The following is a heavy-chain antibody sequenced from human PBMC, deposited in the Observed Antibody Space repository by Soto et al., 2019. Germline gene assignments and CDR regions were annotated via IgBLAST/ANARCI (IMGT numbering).Heavy chain of an antibody. Sequence: QVQLVQSGAEVKKPGASVKVSCKASGYTFTSYGISWVRQAPGQGLEWMGWSSAYNGNTKYAQKLQGRVTMTPDTTTSTAYMAPTSLRSDDTAEYYSAKEPTDADYWCEGSLGTVSS. CDR1: GYTFTSYG. CDR2: SSAYNGNT. J-gene: IGHJ4*02. V-gene: IGHV1-18*01. CDR3: AKEPTDADY.